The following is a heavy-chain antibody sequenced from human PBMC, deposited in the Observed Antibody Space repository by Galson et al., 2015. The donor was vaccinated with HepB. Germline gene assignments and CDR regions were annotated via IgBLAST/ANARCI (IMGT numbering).Heavy chain of an antibody. CDR1: GYTFTSYG. Sequence: SCKASGYTFTSYGISWVRQAPGLGLEWMGWISAYNGNTNYAQKLQGRVTMTTDTSTSTAYMELRSLRSDDTAVYYCARGLWFGELFPVDYWGQGTLVTVSS. CDR3: ARGLWFGELFPVDY. J-gene: IGHJ4*02. CDR2: ISAYNGNT. V-gene: IGHV1-18*01. D-gene: IGHD3-10*01.